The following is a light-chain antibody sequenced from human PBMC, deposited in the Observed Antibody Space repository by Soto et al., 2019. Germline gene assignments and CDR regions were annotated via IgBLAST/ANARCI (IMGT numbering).Light chain of an antibody. Sequence: EIVLTQSPATLSLSPGERATLSCRASQSVSSYLAWYQQKPGQAPRLLMYDAFNRATGIPARFSGSGSGTDFTLTISRLEPEDFAVYYCQQYGSSGTFGQGTKVDIK. CDR3: QQYGSSGT. CDR2: DAF. V-gene: IGKV3-11*01. J-gene: IGKJ1*01. CDR1: QSVSSY.